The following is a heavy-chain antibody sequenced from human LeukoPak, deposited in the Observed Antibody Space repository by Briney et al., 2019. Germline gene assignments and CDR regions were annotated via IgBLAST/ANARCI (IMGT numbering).Heavy chain of an antibody. Sequence: PGGSLRLSCTVSGFTFSTYWMTWVRQAPGKGLEWVANIKQDGSEKYYVDSVKGRFTITRDNAKKALYLEMNSLRVEDTALYYCARENYYASSGNDAFDVWGQGTMVTVSS. J-gene: IGHJ3*01. V-gene: IGHV3-7*04. CDR2: IKQDGSEK. CDR1: GFTFSTYW. D-gene: IGHD3-22*01. CDR3: ARENYYASSGNDAFDV.